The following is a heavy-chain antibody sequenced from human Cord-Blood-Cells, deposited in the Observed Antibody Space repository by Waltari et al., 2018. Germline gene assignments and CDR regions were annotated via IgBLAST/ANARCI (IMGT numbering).Heavy chain of an antibody. J-gene: IGHJ2*01. Sequence: QLQLQESGPGLVKPSETLSLTCTVSGGSISSSSYHWGWIRQPPGKGLEWIGSIYYSGSTYYNPSLKSRVTISVDTSKNQFSLKLSSVTAADTAVYYCARVNNWNYWYFDLWGRGTLVTVSS. CDR1: GGSISSSSYH. V-gene: IGHV4-39*01. CDR2: IYYSGST. D-gene: IGHD1-20*01. CDR3: ARVNNWNYWYFDL.